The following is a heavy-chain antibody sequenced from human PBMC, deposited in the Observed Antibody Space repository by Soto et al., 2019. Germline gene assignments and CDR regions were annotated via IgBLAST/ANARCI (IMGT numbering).Heavy chain of an antibody. V-gene: IGHV4-61*01. CDR2: IYYSGST. J-gene: IGHJ4*02. CDR3: ARYVAAAALFDY. D-gene: IGHD6-13*01. CDR1: GGSVSSGSYY. Sequence: QVQLQESGPGLVKPSETLSLTCTVSGGSVSSGSYYWSWIRQPPGKGLEWIGYIYYSGSTNYNPFLKSRVTISVDTSKNQFSLKLSAVTAADTAVYYCARYVAAAALFDYWGQGTLVTVSS.